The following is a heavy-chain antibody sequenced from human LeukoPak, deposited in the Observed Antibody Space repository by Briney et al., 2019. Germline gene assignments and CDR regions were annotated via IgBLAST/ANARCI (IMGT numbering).Heavy chain of an antibody. CDR1: GGTFSSYA. CDR2: IIPIFGTA. J-gene: IGHJ6*03. Sequence: GASVTVSFKASGGTFSSYAISWVRQAPGQGLEWMGGIIPIFGTANYAQKFQGRVTITADKSTSTAYMELSSLRSEDTAVYYCASSQDIVVVPAAMPPTMAMDVWGKGTTVTVSS. CDR3: ASSQDIVVVPAAMPPTMAMDV. V-gene: IGHV1-69*06. D-gene: IGHD2-2*01.